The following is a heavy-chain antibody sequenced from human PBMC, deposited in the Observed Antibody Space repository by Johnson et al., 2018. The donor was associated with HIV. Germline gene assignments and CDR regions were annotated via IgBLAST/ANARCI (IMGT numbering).Heavy chain of an antibody. CDR1: GFTFSTYG. D-gene: IGHD1-26*01. J-gene: IGHJ3*02. CDR3: ARAYSGSYSPRSAFDI. V-gene: IGHV3-74*02. Sequence: VQLVESGGDVVQPGRSLRLSCTASGFTFSTYGMHWVRRVPGTGLMWVSRISGDGSSSSYADSVKGRFTISRDNAKNSLYLQMNSLRAEDTALYYCARAYSGSYSPRSAFDIWGQGTMVTVSS. CDR2: ISGDGSSS.